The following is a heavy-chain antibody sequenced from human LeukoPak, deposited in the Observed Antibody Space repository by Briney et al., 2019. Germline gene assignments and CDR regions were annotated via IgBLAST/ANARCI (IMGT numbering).Heavy chain of an antibody. D-gene: IGHD6-13*01. J-gene: IGHJ5*02. CDR2: ISHSGST. CDR1: GGSFSGYY. CDR3: ARQQQLVTNWFDP. V-gene: IGHV4-34*01. Sequence: PSETLSLTCAVYGGSFSGYYWSWIRQPPGKGLEWIGEISHSGSTNYNPSLKSRVTISVDTSKNQFSLKLSSVTAADTAVYYCARQQQLVTNWFDPWGQGTLVTVSS.